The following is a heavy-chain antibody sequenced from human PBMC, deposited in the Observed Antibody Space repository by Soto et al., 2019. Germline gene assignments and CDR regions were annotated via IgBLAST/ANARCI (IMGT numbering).Heavy chain of an antibody. CDR3: AKDLRSGYYYGMDV. Sequence: GGSLRLSCAASGFTFSSYAMSWVRQAPGKGLEWVSAISGSGGSTYYADSVKGRFTIPSDNAKNTLYLQMNSLRAEETAVYYCAKDLRSGYYYGMDVWGQGTTVTVSS. J-gene: IGHJ6*02. CDR1: GFTFSSYA. CDR2: ISGSGGST. V-gene: IGHV3-23*01. D-gene: IGHD3-3*01.